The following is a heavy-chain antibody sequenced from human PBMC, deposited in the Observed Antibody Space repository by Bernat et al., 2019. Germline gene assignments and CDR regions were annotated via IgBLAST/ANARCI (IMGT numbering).Heavy chain of an antibody. CDR2: ISSSSSYI. CDR1: GFTFSSYS. J-gene: IGHJ6*02. V-gene: IGHV3-21*01. D-gene: IGHD6-13*01. CDR3: ARYQQSPALYYGMDV. Sequence: EVQLVESGGGLVKPGGSLRLSCAASGFTFSSYSMNWVRQAPGKGLEWVSSISSSSSYIYYADSVKGRFTISRDNAKNSLYLQMNSLKAEDTAVYYCARYQQSPALYYGMDVWGQGTTVTVSS.